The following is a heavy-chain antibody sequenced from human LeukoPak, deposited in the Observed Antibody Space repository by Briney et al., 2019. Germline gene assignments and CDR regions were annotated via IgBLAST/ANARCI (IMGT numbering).Heavy chain of an antibody. V-gene: IGHV5-51*01. J-gene: IGHJ6*02. Sequence: GESLKISCKGSGYIFTDYWIGWVRQMPGTGLEWMGIIYPADSQTIYSPSFQGQVTISADKSISTAYLQWSSLKASDTAIYYCARRSYCGGDCTRSVHYYYAMDVWGQGATVTVSS. CDR3: ARRSYCGGDCTRSVHYYYAMDV. D-gene: IGHD2-21*02. CDR2: IYPADSQT. CDR1: GYIFTDYW.